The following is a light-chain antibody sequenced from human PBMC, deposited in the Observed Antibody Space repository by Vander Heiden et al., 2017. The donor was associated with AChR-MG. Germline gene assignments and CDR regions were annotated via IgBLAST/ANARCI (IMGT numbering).Light chain of an antibody. CDR1: SRRSYY. CDR2: EKN. J-gene: IGLJ2*01. Sequence: SSELTQDPAVSVALGQTVRITCQGDSRRSYYASWYQQKPGQTPVRVIYEKNSRPSGIPDRFSGSSSGNTASLTITGAQAEEEADYYCNSRDRSGNHVVFGGGTKLTVL. CDR3: NSRDRSGNHVV. V-gene: IGLV3-19*01.